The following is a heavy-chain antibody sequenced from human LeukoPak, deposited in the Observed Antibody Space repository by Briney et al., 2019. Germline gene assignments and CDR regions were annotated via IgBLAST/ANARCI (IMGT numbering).Heavy chain of an antibody. V-gene: IGHV1-69*13. J-gene: IGHJ6*02. CDR2: IIPIFGTA. CDR1: GGTFSSYA. CDR3: AREAVVVLNPTNYNYYGMDV. Sequence: ASVKVSCKASGGTFSSYAISWVRQAPGQGLEWMGGIIPIFGTANYAQKFQGRVTITADESTSTAYMELSSLRSEDTAVYYCAREAVVVLNPTNYNYYGMDVWAKGPRSPSP. D-gene: IGHD2-2*01.